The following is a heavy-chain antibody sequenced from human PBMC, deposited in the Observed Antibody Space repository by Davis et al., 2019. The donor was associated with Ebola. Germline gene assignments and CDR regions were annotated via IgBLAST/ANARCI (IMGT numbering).Heavy chain of an antibody. V-gene: IGHV3-30*18. CDR3: AKAGYGDYDY. Sequence: GGSLRLSCAASGFTFSSYGMHWVRQAPGKGLEWVAVISYDGSNKYYADSVKGRFTISRDNSKNTLYLQMNSLRAEDTAVYYCAKAGYGDYDYWGQGTLVTVSS. D-gene: IGHD4-17*01. J-gene: IGHJ4*02. CDR2: ISYDGSNK. CDR1: GFTFSSYG.